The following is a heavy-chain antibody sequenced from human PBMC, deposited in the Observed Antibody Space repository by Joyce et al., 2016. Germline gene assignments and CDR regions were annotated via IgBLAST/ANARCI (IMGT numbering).Heavy chain of an antibody. CDR1: GYTFTSYY. D-gene: IGHD3-16*01. CDR2: INPNGGNT. Sequence: QVQLVQPGAEVKKPGASVKVSCKASGYTFTSYYMHWVRQAPGQGLEWMGVINPNGGNTNYAQKFQGRGTMTRDTSSSTVYMELSSLKSEDTAMYYCVRVEGGFSDWGQGTLLTVSS. CDR3: VRVEGGFSD. J-gene: IGHJ4*02. V-gene: IGHV1-46*03.